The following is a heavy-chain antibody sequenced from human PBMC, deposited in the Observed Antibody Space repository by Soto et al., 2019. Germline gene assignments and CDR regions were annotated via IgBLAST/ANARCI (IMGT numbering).Heavy chain of an antibody. J-gene: IGHJ6*02. CDR1: GYSFTSYW. V-gene: IGHV5-51*01. Sequence: PGEPLKISCKGSGYSFTSYWIGWVRQMPGKGLEWMGIIYPGDSDTRYSPSFQGQVTISADKSISTAYLQWSSLKASDTAMYYCVAAAGNYYYGMDVWGQGTTVTVSS. CDR2: IYPGDSDT. D-gene: IGHD6-13*01. CDR3: VAAAGNYYYGMDV.